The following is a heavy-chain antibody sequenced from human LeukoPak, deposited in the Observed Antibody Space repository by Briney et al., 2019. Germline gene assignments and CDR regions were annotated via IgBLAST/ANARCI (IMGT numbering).Heavy chain of an antibody. J-gene: IGHJ4*02. CDR1: GFTFSNYE. CDR2: ISGSAATI. D-gene: IGHD4-17*01. Sequence: GGSLRLSCAASGFTFSNYEMNWVRQAPGKGLEWVSFISGSAATIYYADSVQGRFTISRDNARNSLYLQMNSPRAEDTAVYYCARMTTVTHYWGQGTLVTVSS. CDR3: ARMTTVTHY. V-gene: IGHV3-48*03.